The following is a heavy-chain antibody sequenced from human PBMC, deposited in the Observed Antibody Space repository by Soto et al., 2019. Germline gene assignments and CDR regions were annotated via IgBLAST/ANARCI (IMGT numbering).Heavy chain of an antibody. CDR3: ARSCCGEQNWFDT. CDR2: ITSDGSRT. D-gene: IGHD2-21*01. V-gene: IGHV3-74*01. Sequence: EVQLVESGGDLVKPGGSLRLSCAASGVTVSGYWMHWVRQAPGKGLVWVARITSDGSRTDYAGSVTGRFTISRDNAENTVDMQMSSRRLDDKAVYYCARSCCGEQNWFDTWGQGTVVTV. J-gene: IGHJ5*02. CDR1: GVTVSGYW.